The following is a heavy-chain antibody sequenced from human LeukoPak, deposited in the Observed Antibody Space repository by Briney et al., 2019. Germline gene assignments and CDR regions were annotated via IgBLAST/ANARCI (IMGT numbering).Heavy chain of an antibody. J-gene: IGHJ4*02. D-gene: IGHD3-3*01. Sequence: SETLSLTCTVSGGSISSSSYYWGWIRQPPGKGLEWIGSIYYSGSTYYNPSLKSRVTISVDTSKNQFSLKLSSVTAADTAVYYCARHITIFGARDDWGQGTLVTVSS. CDR1: GGSISSSSYY. V-gene: IGHV4-39*01. CDR3: ARHITIFGARDD. CDR2: IYYSGST.